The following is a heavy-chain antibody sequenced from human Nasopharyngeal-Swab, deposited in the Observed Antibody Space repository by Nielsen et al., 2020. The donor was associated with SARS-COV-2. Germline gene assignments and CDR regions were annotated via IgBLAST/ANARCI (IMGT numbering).Heavy chain of an antibody. J-gene: IGHJ4*02. D-gene: IGHD6-19*01. V-gene: IGHV3-33*01. CDR1: GFNFGSYN. CDR2: LYYDGTKD. CDR3: ARDGLQWLVPDH. Sequence: LSLTCAASGFNFGSYNMHWVRQAPGKGLEWVAVLYYDGTKDFYGDSVKGRFTISRDNSKNTLYLEMNSLRPEDTAVYYCARDGLQWLVPDHRGQGTLVTVSS.